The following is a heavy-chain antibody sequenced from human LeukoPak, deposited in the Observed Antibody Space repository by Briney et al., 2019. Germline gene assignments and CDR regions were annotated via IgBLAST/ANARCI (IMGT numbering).Heavy chain of an antibody. D-gene: IGHD7-27*01. CDR2: TSGSGVKI. V-gene: IGHV3-23*01. CDR3: AKDATGDRKYFDY. Sequence: GGSLRLPCAASGFTFSSYAMSWVRQAPGKGLEWVSGTSGSGVKIYYADSVKGRFTISRDNSKNTLYLQMNSLRAEDTAVYYCAKDATGDRKYFDYWGQGTLVTVSS. CDR1: GFTFSSYA. J-gene: IGHJ4*02.